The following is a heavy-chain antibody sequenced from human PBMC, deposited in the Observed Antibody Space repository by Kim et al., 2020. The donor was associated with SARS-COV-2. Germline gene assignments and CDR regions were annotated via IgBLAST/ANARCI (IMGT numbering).Heavy chain of an antibody. CDR2: IGSKSNTYAT. CDR3: TRHPPGEPDI. J-gene: IGHJ4*02. CDR1: GFTFSGSV. D-gene: IGHD3-16*01. Sequence: GGSLRLSCAASGFTFSGSVVHWVRQASGKGLEWVGHIGSKSNTYATAYAASVRGRFTISRDESKNTAYLQMNSLKTEDTAVYYCTRHPPGEPDIWGQGTLVTVSS. V-gene: IGHV3-73*01.